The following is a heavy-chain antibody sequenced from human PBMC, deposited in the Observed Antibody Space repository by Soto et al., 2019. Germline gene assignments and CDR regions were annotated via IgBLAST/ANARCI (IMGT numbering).Heavy chain of an antibody. CDR2: INSDGSST. CDR3: ARDFGY. J-gene: IGHJ4*02. CDR1: GFTFSTFW. V-gene: IGHV3-74*01. Sequence: EVQLVESGGGLVQPGGSLRLSCEASGFTFSTFWMHWVRQAPGKGLVWVSRINSDGSSTYYADSVKGRVTISRDNAKNTLYLKLSSLRPEDKAVYYCARDFGYWGQGTLVTVSS.